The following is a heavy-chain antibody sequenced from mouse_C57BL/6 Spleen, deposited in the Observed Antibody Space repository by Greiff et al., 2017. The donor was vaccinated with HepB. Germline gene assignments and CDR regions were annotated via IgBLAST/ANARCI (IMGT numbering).Heavy chain of an antibody. Sequence: VQLQQSGAELVKPGASVKISCKASGYAFSSYWMNWVKQRPGKGLEWIGQIYPGDGDTNYNGKFKGKATLTADKSSSTAYMQLSSLTSEDSAVYFCARSEYYYGSSYGWFAYWGQGTLVTVSA. CDR1: GYAFSSYW. J-gene: IGHJ3*01. V-gene: IGHV1-80*01. CDR2: IYPGDGDT. CDR3: ARSEYYYGSSYGWFAY. D-gene: IGHD1-1*01.